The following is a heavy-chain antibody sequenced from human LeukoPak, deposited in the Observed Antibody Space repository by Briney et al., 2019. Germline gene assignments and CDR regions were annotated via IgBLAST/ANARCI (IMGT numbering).Heavy chain of an antibody. CDR2: IYYSGST. J-gene: IGHJ6*02. CDR3: ARHDLTLPDGYYYYYGMDV. CDR1: GGSISSSSHY. V-gene: IGHV4-39*01. Sequence: SETLSLTCSVSGGSISSSSHYWDWIRQPPGKGLEWIGSIYYSGSTYYNPSLKSRVTISVDTSKNQFSLKLSSVTAADTAVYYCARHDLTLPDGYYYYYGMDVWGQGTTVTVSS. D-gene: IGHD3-16*01.